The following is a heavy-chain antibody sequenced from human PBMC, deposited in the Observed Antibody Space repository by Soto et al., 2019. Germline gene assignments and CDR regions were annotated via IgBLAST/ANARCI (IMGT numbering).Heavy chain of an antibody. CDR3: AKAPVDFWSGPDWFVQ. V-gene: IGHV3-23*01. J-gene: IGHJ5*02. Sequence: GGSLRLSCAASGFTFSSYAMSWVRQAPGKGLEWVSAISGSGGSTYYADSVKGRFTISRDNSKNTLYLQMNSLRAEDTAVYYCAKAPVDFWSGPDWFVQAGPGALVTVYS. CDR2: ISGSGGST. CDR1: GFTFSSYA. D-gene: IGHD3-3*01.